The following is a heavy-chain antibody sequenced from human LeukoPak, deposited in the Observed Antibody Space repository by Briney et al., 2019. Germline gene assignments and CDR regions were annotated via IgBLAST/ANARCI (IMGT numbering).Heavy chain of an antibody. Sequence: ASVKVSCTASGYTFTSYGISWVRQAPGQGVEWMGWISAYNGNTNYAQKLQGRVTMTTDTSTSTAYMELRSLRSDDTAVYYCARSSYSYYYFDYWGQGTLVTVSS. CDR1: GYTFTSYG. D-gene: IGHD3-10*01. CDR3: ARSSYSYYYFDY. J-gene: IGHJ4*02. V-gene: IGHV1-18*04. CDR2: ISAYNGNT.